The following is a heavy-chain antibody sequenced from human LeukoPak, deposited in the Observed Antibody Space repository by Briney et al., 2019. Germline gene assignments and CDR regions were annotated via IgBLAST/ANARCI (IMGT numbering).Heavy chain of an antibody. CDR3: ARDHASTIDY. CDR2: INHSGST. D-gene: IGHD5-24*01. V-gene: IGHV4-34*01. Sequence: SETLSLTCAVYGGSFSGYCWSWIRQPPGKGLEWIGEINHSGSTNYNPSLKSRVTISVDTSKNQFSLKLSSVTAADTAVYYCARDHASTIDYWGQGTLVTVSS. CDR1: GGSFSGYC. J-gene: IGHJ4*02.